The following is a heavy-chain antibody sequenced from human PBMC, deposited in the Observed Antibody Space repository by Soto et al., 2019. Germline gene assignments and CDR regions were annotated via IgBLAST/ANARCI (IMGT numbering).Heavy chain of an antibody. CDR1: GYTFTSYG. Sequence: ASVKVSCKASGYTFTSYGISWVRQAPGQGLEWMGWISAYNGNTNYAQKIQGRVTMTTDTSTSTAYMELRSLRSDDTAVYYCARSYSDILTGYNWFDPWGQGTLVTVSS. CDR2: ISAYNGNT. V-gene: IGHV1-18*01. J-gene: IGHJ5*02. CDR3: ARSYSDILTGYNWFDP. D-gene: IGHD3-9*01.